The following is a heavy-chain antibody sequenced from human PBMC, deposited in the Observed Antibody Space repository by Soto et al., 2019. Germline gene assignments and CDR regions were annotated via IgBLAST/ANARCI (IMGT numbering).Heavy chain of an antibody. CDR3: AKGYGSGSYSGPFWFDP. Sequence: PGGSLRLSCAASGFTFDDYAMHWVRQAPGKGLEWVSGTSWNSGSIGYADSVKGRFTISRDNAKNSLYLQMNSLRAEDTALYYCAKGYGSGSYSGPFWFDPWGQGTLVTVSS. CDR2: TSWNSGSI. CDR1: GFTFDDYA. J-gene: IGHJ5*02. V-gene: IGHV3-9*01. D-gene: IGHD3-10*01.